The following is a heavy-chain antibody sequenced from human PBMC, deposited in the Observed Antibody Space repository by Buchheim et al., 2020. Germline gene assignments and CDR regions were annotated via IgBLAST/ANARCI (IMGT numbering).Heavy chain of an antibody. V-gene: IGHV3-30*18. J-gene: IGHJ3*02. Sequence: QVQLVESGGGVVQPGRSLRLSCAASGFTFSSYGMHWVRQAPGKGLEWVAVISYDGSNKYYAASVKGRFPISRDNSKNTLFLQMNSLRAEDTAVYYCAKTLGDVVTYDAFDIWGQGT. CDR2: ISYDGSNK. D-gene: IGHD3-16*01. CDR1: GFTFSSYG. CDR3: AKTLGDVVTYDAFDI.